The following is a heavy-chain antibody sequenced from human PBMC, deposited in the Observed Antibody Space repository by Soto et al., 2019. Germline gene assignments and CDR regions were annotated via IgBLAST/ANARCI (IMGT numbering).Heavy chain of an antibody. CDR1: GASISGSDHY. CDR3: ARSGRSLLDY. CDR2: LSYTGNSYNP. Sequence: QVQLQESGPGLVKASQTLSLTCTVSGASISGSDHYWSWIRQPPGKGLEWIGHLSYTGNSYNPYYTPSLQSRPTMSPDTSKNQFSLSMTSVPAADTAVYFCARSGRSLLDYWGQGALVSVSS. J-gene: IGHJ4*02. V-gene: IGHV4-30-4*01. D-gene: IGHD1-26*01.